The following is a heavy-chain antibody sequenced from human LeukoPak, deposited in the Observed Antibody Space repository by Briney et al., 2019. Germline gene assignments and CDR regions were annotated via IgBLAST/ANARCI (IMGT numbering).Heavy chain of an antibody. V-gene: IGHV1-69*05. J-gene: IGHJ3*02. CDR1: GGTFISYA. CDR3: ARDSHIYCSSTSCYMFSNDAFDI. CDR2: IFPIFGTA. D-gene: IGHD2-2*02. Sequence: SVKVSCKASGGTFISYAISWVRQAPGQGLEWMGGIFPIFGTANYAQKFQGRVTITTDESTSTAYMELSSLRSEDTAVYYCARDSHIYCSSTSCYMFSNDAFDIWGQGTMVTVSS.